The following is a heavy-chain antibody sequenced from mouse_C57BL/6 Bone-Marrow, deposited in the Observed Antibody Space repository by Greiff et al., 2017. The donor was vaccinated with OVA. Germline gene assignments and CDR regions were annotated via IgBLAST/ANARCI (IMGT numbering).Heavy chain of an antibody. CDR1: GFTFSSYG. Sequence: DVHLVESGGDLVKPGGSLKLSCAASGFTFSSYGMSWVRQTPDKRLEWVATISSGGSYTYYPDSVKGRFTISRDNAKNTLYLQMSSLKSEDTAMYYCARQRRLFAYWGQGTLVTVSA. J-gene: IGHJ3*01. CDR2: ISSGGSYT. CDR3: ARQRRLFAY. V-gene: IGHV5-6*01.